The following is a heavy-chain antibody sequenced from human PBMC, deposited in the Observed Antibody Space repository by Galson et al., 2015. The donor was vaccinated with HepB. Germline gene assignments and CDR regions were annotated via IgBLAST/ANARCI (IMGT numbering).Heavy chain of an antibody. Sequence: SVKVSCKASGYTFTSYGISWVRQAPGQGLEWMGWISAYNGNTNYAQKLQGRVTMTTDTSTSTAYMELRSLRSDDTAVYYCARDQVDYDFWSGYYYRSGIDYYYYMDVWGKGTTVTVSS. J-gene: IGHJ6*03. CDR3: ARDQVDYDFWSGYYYRSGIDYYYYMDV. D-gene: IGHD3-3*01. CDR2: ISAYNGNT. V-gene: IGHV1-18*01. CDR1: GYTFTSYG.